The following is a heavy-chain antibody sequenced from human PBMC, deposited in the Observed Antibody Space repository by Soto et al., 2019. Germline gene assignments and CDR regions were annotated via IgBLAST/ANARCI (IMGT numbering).Heavy chain of an antibody. J-gene: IGHJ4*02. CDR3: VRGDNWNDEASDY. V-gene: IGHV3-33*01. CDR1: GFMFSNHG. CDR2: IWSDGNNR. D-gene: IGHD1-1*01. Sequence: QVQLVESGGGVVQPGRSLRLSCAASGFMFSNHGMHWVRQAPGKGLEWVAGIWSDGNNRYYADSVKGRFTISRDNSKNTGYLQMNSLRAEDTAVYYCVRGDNWNDEASDYWGQGTLVTVSS.